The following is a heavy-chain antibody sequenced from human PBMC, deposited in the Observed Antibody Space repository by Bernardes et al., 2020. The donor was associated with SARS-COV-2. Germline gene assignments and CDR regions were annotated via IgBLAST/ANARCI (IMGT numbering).Heavy chain of an antibody. V-gene: IGHV3-21*05. CDR2: IPGAGMHR. J-gene: IGHJ3*01. D-gene: IGHD3-9*01. CDR3: AGDFGGTDWRFGFDV. Sequence: GGSLRLSCAASGFMLKSYWMSWFRQAPGKGLEWVSYIPGAGMHRYYGDSMRGRFTTSRDNTRTSVFLQMERLRAEDTAVYYCAGDFGGTDWRFGFDVWGPGTMVHVSS. CDR1: GFMLKSYW.